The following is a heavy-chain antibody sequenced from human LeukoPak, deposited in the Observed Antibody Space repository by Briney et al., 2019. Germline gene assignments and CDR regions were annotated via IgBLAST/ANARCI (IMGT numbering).Heavy chain of an antibody. CDR2: ISYDGSNK. V-gene: IGHV3-30*04. D-gene: IGHD5-18*01. CDR3: ARADTAMGIDY. CDR1: GFTFSSYA. J-gene: IGHJ4*02. Sequence: GGSLRLSCAASGFTFSSYAMHWVRQAPGKGLEWVAVISYDGSNKYYADSVKGRFTISRDNSKNTLYLQMNSLRAEDTAVYYCARADTAMGIDYWGQGTLDTVSS.